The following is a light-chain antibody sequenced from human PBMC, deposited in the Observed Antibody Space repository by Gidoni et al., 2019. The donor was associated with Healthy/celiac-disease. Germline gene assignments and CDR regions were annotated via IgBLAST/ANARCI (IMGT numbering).Light chain of an antibody. Sequence: DVVMTQSPLSLPVTLGQPASISCRSSQILVYSDVNTYLNWFQQRPGQSPRRIIYKVSNRDSGVPDRFSGSGSGTDFTLKISRVEAEDVGVYYCMQGTHWPPITFGQGTRLEIK. J-gene: IGKJ5*01. V-gene: IGKV2-30*01. CDR1: QILVYSDVNTY. CDR3: MQGTHWPPIT. CDR2: KVS.